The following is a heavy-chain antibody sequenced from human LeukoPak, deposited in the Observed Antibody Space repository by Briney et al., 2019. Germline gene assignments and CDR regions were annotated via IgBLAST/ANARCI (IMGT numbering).Heavy chain of an antibody. D-gene: IGHD6-13*01. CDR2: IYYSGST. Sequence: PSETLSLTCAVYGGSFNGYYWSWIRQPPGKGLEWIGYIYYSGSTNYNPSLKSRVTISVDTSKNQFSLKLSSVTAADTAVYYCAGHIAAAGISLWFDPWGQGTLVTVSS. CDR1: GGSFNGYY. V-gene: IGHV4-59*08. CDR3: AGHIAAAGISLWFDP. J-gene: IGHJ5*02.